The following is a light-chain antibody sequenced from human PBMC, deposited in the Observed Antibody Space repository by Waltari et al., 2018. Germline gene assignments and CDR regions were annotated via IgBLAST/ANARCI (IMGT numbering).Light chain of an antibody. CDR2: DAS. CDR3: QQYDNLPPS. CDR1: QDISNY. V-gene: IGKV1-33*01. Sequence: DIQMTQSPSSLSESVGDRVTITCQASQDISNYLNWYQQKPGKAPKLLIYDASNLETGVPSRFSGSGSGTDFTFTISSLQPEDIATYYYQQYDNLPPSFGGGTKVEIK. J-gene: IGKJ4*01.